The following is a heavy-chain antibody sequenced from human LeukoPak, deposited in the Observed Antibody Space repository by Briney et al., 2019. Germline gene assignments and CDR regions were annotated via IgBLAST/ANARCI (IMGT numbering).Heavy chain of an antibody. J-gene: IGHJ4*02. Sequence: PSETLSLTCGVYGGSFNGYYWSWIRQSPAKGLEWLGEITHTGVTNYNPSLKSRVTISIDTSENQFSLKLTSVTAADTAVYYCAREGRSRTSTGGDLDFWGQGILVTVSS. V-gene: IGHV4-34*01. CDR1: GGSFNGYY. CDR3: AREGRSRTSTGGDLDF. D-gene: IGHD2-2*01. CDR2: ITHTGVT.